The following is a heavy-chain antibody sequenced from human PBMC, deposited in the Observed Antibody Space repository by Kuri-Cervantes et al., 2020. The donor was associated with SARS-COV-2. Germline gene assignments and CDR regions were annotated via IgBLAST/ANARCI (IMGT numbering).Heavy chain of an antibody. J-gene: IGHJ4*02. V-gene: IGHV2-5*02. Sequence: SGPTLVKPPQTLTLTCSFPGFTLSTRGVGVGWIRQPPGKPLEWLALIYWDDDNLYSPSLKSRLTITKDTSKNQVVLTMTNMAPVDTATYYCARIRDSSSWYLFDYWGQGTLVTVSS. CDR3: ARIRDSSSWYLFDY. D-gene: IGHD6-13*01. CDR1: GFTLSTRGVG. CDR2: IYWDDDN.